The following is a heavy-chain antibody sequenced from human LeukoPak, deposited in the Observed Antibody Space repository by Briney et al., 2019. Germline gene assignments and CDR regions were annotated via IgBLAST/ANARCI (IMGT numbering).Heavy chain of an antibody. J-gene: IGHJ4*02. CDR1: GFTFSSYA. D-gene: IGHD3-22*01. CDR2: ISYDGSNK. V-gene: IGHV3-30-3*01. CDR3: ARARWPMIVVVITPTPFDY. Sequence: PGGSLRLSCAASGFTFSSYAMLWVRQAPGKGLEWVAVISYDGSNKYYADSVKGRFTISRDNSKNTLYLQMNSLRAEDTAVYYCARARWPMIVVVITPTPFDYWGQGTLVTVSS.